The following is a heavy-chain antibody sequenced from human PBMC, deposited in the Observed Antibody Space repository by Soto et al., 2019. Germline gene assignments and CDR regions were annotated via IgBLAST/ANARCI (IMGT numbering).Heavy chain of an antibody. J-gene: IGHJ4*02. V-gene: IGHV1-18*01. D-gene: IGHD3-9*01. CDR1: GYTFTSYG. Sequence: ASVKVSCKASGYTFTSYGISWVRQAPGQGLEWMGWISAYNGNTNYAQKLQGRVTMTTDTSTSTAYMELRSLRSDDTAVYYCARGYYDILTGYPQGPPHFDYWGQGAMVTVYS. CDR2: ISAYNGNT. CDR3: ARGYYDILTGYPQGPPHFDY.